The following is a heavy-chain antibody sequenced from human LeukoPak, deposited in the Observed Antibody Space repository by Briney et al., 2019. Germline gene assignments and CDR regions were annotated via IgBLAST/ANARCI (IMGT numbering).Heavy chain of an antibody. CDR1: GFTFSSYA. CDR2: ISYDGSNK. Sequence: GRSLRLSRAASGFTFSSYAMHWVRQAPGKGLEWVAVISYDGSNKYYADSVKGRFTISRENSKNRLYLQMNSLRAEDTAVYYCARGPSGYHNTGGQGTLVTVSS. J-gene: IGHJ4*02. CDR3: ARGPSGYHNT. D-gene: IGHD5-12*01. V-gene: IGHV3-30*04.